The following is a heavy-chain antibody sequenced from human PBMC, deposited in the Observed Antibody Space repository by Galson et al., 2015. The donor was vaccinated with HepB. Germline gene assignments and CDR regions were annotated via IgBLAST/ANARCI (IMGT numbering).Heavy chain of an antibody. J-gene: IGHJ4*02. CDR3: ARVRLSTLSFGY. V-gene: IGHV4-30-4*01. Sequence: PPGKGLEWIGYIYNSGDTYYNPSLKSRVTISLDTSKNQFSLELSSVTAADTAVYSCARVRLSTLSFGYWGQGTLVTVSS. D-gene: IGHD6-25*01. CDR2: IYNSGDT.